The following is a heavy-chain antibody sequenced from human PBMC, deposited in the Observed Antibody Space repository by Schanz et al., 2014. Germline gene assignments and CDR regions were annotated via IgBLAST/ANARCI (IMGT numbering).Heavy chain of an antibody. V-gene: IGHV3-74*01. J-gene: IGHJ4*02. D-gene: IGHD3-22*01. Sequence: EVQLVESGGGLAQPGGSLRLSCAASGFTFSRYWMQWVRQAPGKGLVWVSRIYMDGSGRDYGDSVKGRFTVSRDNAKNTLYLQMDSLRAEDTAIYFCAKDAAYYDSVIFPDHWGQGTLVTVSS. CDR2: IYMDGSGR. CDR1: GFTFSRYW. CDR3: AKDAAYYDSVIFPDH.